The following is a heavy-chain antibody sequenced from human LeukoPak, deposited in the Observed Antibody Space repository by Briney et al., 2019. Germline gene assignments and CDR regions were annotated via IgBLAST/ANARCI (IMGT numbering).Heavy chain of an antibody. Sequence: GGSLRLSCAASGFSFSTFGMHWVRQAPGKGLEWVTVISYDSKNKFYADSVKGRFTVSRDNSKNTLYLEVSSLRAEDTAEYYCAKDYTVVGATAFDYWGQGTLVTVSS. CDR2: ISYDSKNK. J-gene: IGHJ4*02. V-gene: IGHV3-30*18. CDR1: GFSFSTFG. D-gene: IGHD1-26*01. CDR3: AKDYTVVGATAFDY.